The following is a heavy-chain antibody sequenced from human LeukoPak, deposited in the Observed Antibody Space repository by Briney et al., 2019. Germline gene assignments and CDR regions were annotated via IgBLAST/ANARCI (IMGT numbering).Heavy chain of an antibody. CDR2: FDPEDGAT. CDR1: GYTLTELT. CDR3: ASSLLWFGDSRKDWFDP. Sequence: ASVKVSCTVSGYTLTELTMHWVRHAPGKGLEWRGGFDPEDGATIYTQKFQGRVTMTEDTSTDPAYLELSSLRSEDTAVYYCASSLLWFGDSRKDWFDPWGQGTLVTVSS. D-gene: IGHD3-10*01. J-gene: IGHJ5*02. V-gene: IGHV1-24*01.